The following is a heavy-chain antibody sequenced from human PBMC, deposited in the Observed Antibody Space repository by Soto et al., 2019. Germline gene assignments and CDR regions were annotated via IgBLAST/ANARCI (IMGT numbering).Heavy chain of an antibody. CDR1: GCTFTSYG. D-gene: IGHD3-22*01. V-gene: IGHV1-18*01. Sequence: QVQLVQSGAEVKKPGASVEISCKASGCTFTSYGISWVRQAPGQGLEWMGWISAYNGNTNYAQKLQGRVTMTTDTSTSTAYMELRSLRSDDTAVYYCARDSNYYDSSGHYGMDVWGQGTTVTVSS. CDR2: ISAYNGNT. J-gene: IGHJ6*02. CDR3: ARDSNYYDSSGHYGMDV.